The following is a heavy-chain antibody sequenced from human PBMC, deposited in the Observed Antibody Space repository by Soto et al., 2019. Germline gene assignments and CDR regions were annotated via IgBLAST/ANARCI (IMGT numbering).Heavy chain of an antibody. CDR1: GYTFASYG. D-gene: IGHD2-2*01. CDR3: ARDFRDSCRGTSCIYFDY. J-gene: IGHJ4*02. V-gene: IGHV1-18*01. CDR2: ISANSGDT. Sequence: ASVKVSCKASGYTFASYGFSWVRQAPGQGLEWVAWISANSGDTNSAQKFQDRVTLTTDTSTSTAYMDLRSLRSDDTAVYYCARDFRDSCRGTSCIYFDYWGQGALVTVSS.